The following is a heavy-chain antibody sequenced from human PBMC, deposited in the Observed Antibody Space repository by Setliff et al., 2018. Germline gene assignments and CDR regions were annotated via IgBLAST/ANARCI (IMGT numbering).Heavy chain of an antibody. CDR2: IFHGESI. J-gene: IGHJ3*01. CDR3: ATDGPAYPLGAFDV. Sequence: PSETLSLTCTVSGGSMTYYYWSWVRQPPGKGLEWIGNIFHGESISYNPSLKSRAAFSIDTSKNQFSLKLTSVTAADTALYYCATDGPAYPLGAFDVWGQGTMVTVSS. V-gene: IGHV4-59*04. D-gene: IGHD3-16*01. CDR1: GGSMTYYY.